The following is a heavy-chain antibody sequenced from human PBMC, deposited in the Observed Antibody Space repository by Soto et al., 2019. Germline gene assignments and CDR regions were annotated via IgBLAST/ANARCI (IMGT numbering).Heavy chain of an antibody. CDR1: GFTFSSYA. CDR3: ANRGWLVLYEDDY. CDR2: ISGSGGST. V-gene: IGHV3-23*01. D-gene: IGHD6-19*01. J-gene: IGHJ4*02. Sequence: GGSLRLSCAASGFTFSSYAMSWVRQAPGKGLEWVSAISGSGGSTYYADSVKGRFTISRDNSKNTLYLQMNSLRAEDTAVYYCANRGWLVLYEDDYWGQGTLVTVSS.